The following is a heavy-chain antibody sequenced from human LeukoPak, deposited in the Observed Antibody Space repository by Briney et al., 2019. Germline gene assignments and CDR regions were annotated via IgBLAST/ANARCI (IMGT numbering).Heavy chain of an antibody. Sequence: GGSLRLSRAASGFTFSSYSMNWVRQAPGKGPEWVSSISSSSSYIYYADSVKGRFTISRDNVKNSLYLQMNSLRAEDTAAYYCARVERLAYFDYWGQGTLVTVSS. D-gene: IGHD6-25*01. V-gene: IGHV3-21*01. CDR2: ISSSSSYI. CDR1: GFTFSSYS. CDR3: ARVERLAYFDY. J-gene: IGHJ4*02.